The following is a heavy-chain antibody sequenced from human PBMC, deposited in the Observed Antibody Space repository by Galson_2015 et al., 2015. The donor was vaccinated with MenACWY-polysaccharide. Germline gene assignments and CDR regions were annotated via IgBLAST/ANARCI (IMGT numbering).Heavy chain of an antibody. Sequence: SLRLSCAASGFIFYNYAMSWVRQAPGKGLERVANIKHDGSETYYLDSVKGRFVVSRDNARNSLYLQMSSLRAEDTAVYYCVRDWWCGRAACYYFDFWGQGTLVTVS. CDR3: VRDWWCGRAACYYFDF. J-gene: IGHJ4*02. V-gene: IGHV3-7*01. CDR1: GFIFYNYA. D-gene: IGHD2-8*02. CDR2: IKHDGSET.